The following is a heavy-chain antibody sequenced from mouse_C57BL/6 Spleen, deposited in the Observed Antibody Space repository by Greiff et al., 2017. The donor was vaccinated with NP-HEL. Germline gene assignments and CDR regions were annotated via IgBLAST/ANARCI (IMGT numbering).Heavy chain of an antibody. V-gene: IGHV5-9*01. CDR1: GFTFSSYT. CDR2: ISGGGGNT. CDR3: ARRYYYGSNYYFDY. J-gene: IGHJ2*01. Sequence: DVKLMESGGGLVKPGGSLKLSCAASGFTFSSYTMSWVRQTPEKRLEWVATISGGGGNTYYPDSVKGRFTISRDNAKNTLYLQMSSLRSEDTALYYCARRYYYGSNYYFDYWGQGTTLTVSS. D-gene: IGHD1-1*01.